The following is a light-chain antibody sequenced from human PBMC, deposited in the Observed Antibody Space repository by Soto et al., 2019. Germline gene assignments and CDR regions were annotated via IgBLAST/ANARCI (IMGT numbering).Light chain of an antibody. Sequence: EIVLTQSPGTLSLSPGERATLSCRASQSVSSSYLAWYQQKPGQAPRLLIYGASSSATGIPDRFSGSGSGTDLTLTISRLEPEDFAVYYCQQYDSSPVTFGGGTKVEIK. J-gene: IGKJ4*01. CDR3: QQYDSSPVT. V-gene: IGKV3-20*01. CDR2: GAS. CDR1: QSVSSSY.